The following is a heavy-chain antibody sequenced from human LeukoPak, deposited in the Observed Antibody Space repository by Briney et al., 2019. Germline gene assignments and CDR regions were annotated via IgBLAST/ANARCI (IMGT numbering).Heavy chain of an antibody. J-gene: IGHJ4*02. CDR2: IKQDGSEK. D-gene: IGHD1-26*01. Sequence: GGSLRLSCAASGFTFSSYWMTWVRQAPGPGLEGVANIKQDGSEKYYVDSVRGRFTISRDNAKNSLYLQMNTLRAEDTAVYYCARPSFVTGSYYPLWGQGTLVAVSS. CDR3: ARPSFVTGSYYPL. V-gene: IGHV3-7*01. CDR1: GFTFSSYW.